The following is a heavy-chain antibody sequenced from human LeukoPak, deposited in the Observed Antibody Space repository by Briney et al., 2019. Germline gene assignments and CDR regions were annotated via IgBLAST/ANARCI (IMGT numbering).Heavy chain of an antibody. J-gene: IGHJ4*02. CDR3: ARRRNYYDSSGCYFTFDY. Sequence: SETLSLTCTVSGGSISSGDYYRSWIRQPPGKGLEWIGYIYYSGSTYYNPSLKSRVTISVDTSKNQFSLKLSSVTAADTAVYYCARRRNYYDSSGCYFTFDYWGQGTLVTVSS. D-gene: IGHD3-22*01. CDR2: IYYSGST. CDR1: GGSISSGDYY. V-gene: IGHV4-30-4*01.